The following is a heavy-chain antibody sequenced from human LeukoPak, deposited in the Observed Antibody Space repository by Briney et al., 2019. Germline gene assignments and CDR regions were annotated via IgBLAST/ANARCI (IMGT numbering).Heavy chain of an antibody. D-gene: IGHD3-22*01. CDR2: IYYSGST. J-gene: IGHJ4*02. CDR1: GGSISSYY. V-gene: IGHV4-59*12. Sequence: SETLSLTCTVSGGSISSYYWSWIRQPPGKGLEWIGYIYYSGSTNYNPSLKNRVTISVDTSKNQFSLKLSSVTAADTAVYYCARTYDSSGYYYYFDYWGQGTLVTVSS. CDR3: ARTYDSSGYYYYFDY.